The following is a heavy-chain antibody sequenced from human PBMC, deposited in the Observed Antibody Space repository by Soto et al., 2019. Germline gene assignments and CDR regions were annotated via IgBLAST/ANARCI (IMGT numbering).Heavy chain of an antibody. CDR2: ISYDGSNK. Sequence: GGSLRLSCAASGFTFSSYGMHWVRQAPGKGLEWVAVISYDGSNKYYADSVKGRFTISRDNSKNTLYLQMNSLRAEDTAVYYCAKPPFDYGDYEASAFDIWGQGTMVTVSS. J-gene: IGHJ3*02. CDR3: AKPPFDYGDYEASAFDI. D-gene: IGHD4-17*01. CDR1: GFTFSSYG. V-gene: IGHV3-30*18.